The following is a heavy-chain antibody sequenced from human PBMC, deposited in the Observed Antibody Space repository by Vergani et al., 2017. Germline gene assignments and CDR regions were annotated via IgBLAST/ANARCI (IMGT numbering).Heavy chain of an antibody. Sequence: QVQLQEWGAGLLKTSETLSLTCGVSGGSFSDYYWSWIRQAPGMGLEWIGEVNHGGSTNYNPSLKSRVSISVDPSKNQFSLQLTSVTAADSALYFCASIARAPTRRNPPPDYWGQGILVTVSS. V-gene: IGHV4-34*01. CDR1: GGSFSDYY. CDR3: ASIARAPTRRNPPPDY. CDR2: VNHGGST. D-gene: IGHD3-16*02. J-gene: IGHJ4*02.